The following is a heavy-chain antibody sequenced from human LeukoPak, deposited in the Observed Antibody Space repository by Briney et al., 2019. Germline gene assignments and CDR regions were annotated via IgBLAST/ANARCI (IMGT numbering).Heavy chain of an antibody. CDR2: ISSTSSYI. Sequence: GGSLRLSCAASGFTFSSHSMNWVRQAPGKGLEWVSSISSTSSYIYYADSLKGRFTISRDNAKNSLYLQMNSLRAEDTAVYYCAALQYYYDSSGYYDPMDVWGKGTTVTVSS. J-gene: IGHJ6*03. D-gene: IGHD3-22*01. V-gene: IGHV3-21*01. CDR1: GFTFSSHS. CDR3: AALQYYYDSSGYYDPMDV.